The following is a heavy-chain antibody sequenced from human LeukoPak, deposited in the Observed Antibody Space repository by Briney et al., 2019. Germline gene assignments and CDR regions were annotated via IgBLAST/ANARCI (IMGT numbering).Heavy chain of an antibody. Sequence: GGSLRRSCAASGFTFSTYAMSWVRQAPGKGLEWVSSISSSGDRTFYADSVKDRFTIPRDNSENTLYLQMSRLRAEDTAVYYCAKDRPNYHESNGHYYRPNGDYWGQGTLVTVSS. CDR1: GFTFSTYA. D-gene: IGHD3-22*01. CDR2: ISSSGDRT. J-gene: IGHJ4*02. CDR3: AKDRPNYHESNGHYYRPNGDY. V-gene: IGHV3-23*01.